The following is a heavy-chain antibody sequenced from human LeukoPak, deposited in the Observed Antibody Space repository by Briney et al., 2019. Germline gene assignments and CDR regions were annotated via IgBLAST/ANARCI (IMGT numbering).Heavy chain of an antibody. CDR1: GGSISSYY. Sequence: SETLSLTCTVSGGSISSYYGSWLRQPPGKGREGIGYIYYSGSTNYNPSLKRRVTISGDTSKNQFSLKLSSVTAADTAVYSCARGVVATILYDYWGQGTLVTVSS. J-gene: IGHJ4*02. V-gene: IGHV4-59*01. D-gene: IGHD5-12*01. CDR2: IYYSGST. CDR3: ARGVVATILYDY.